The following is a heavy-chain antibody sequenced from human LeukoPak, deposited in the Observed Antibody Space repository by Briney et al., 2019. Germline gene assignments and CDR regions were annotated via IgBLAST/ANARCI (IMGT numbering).Heavy chain of an antibody. CDR3: AGRGPYGDFHY. V-gene: IGHV1-3*01. Sequence: ASVKVSCKASGYTFTSYAMHWVRQAPGQRLEWMGWINAGNGNTKYSQKFQGRVTITRDTSASTAYMELSSLRPEDTAVYYCAGRGPYGDFHYWGQGTLVTVSS. D-gene: IGHD4-17*01. CDR2: INAGNGNT. CDR1: GYTFTSYA. J-gene: IGHJ4*02.